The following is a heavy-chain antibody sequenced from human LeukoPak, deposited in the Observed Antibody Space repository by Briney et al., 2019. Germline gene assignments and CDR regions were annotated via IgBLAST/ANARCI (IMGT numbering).Heavy chain of an antibody. D-gene: IGHD5-18*01. J-gene: IGHJ4*02. Sequence: SETLSLTCAVYGGSFSGYYWSWIRQPPGKGLEWIGEINHSGSTNYNPSLKSRVTISVGTSKNQFSLKLSSVTAADTAVYYCARGAAAMVFISFFDYWGQGTLVTVSS. V-gene: IGHV4-34*01. CDR3: ARGAAAMVFISFFDY. CDR1: GGSFSGYY. CDR2: INHSGST.